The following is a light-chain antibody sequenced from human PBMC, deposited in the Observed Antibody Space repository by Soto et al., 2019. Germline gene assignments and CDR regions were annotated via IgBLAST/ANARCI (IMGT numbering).Light chain of an antibody. V-gene: IGKV1-9*01. Sequence: DIQLTQSPSFLSASTGDRVTITCRASQGISSNVAWYQQKPGKAPKLLIYAASTFQSGFPSRFSGSGSGTEFTLTISSLQPEDFATYYCQQFNSYPITFGQGTRLEIK. CDR2: AAS. J-gene: IGKJ5*01. CDR1: QGISSN. CDR3: QQFNSYPIT.